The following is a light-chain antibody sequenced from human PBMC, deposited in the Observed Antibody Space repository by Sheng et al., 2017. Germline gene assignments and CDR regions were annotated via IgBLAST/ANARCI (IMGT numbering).Light chain of an antibody. CDR2: DAS. Sequence: AIQLTQSPSSLSTSVGDRVTITCRASQGISSALAWYQQKPGKAPKLLIYDASSLESGVSSRFSGSGSGTDFTLTISSLQPEDFATFYCQQFNRDPITFGQGTRLEIK. CDR1: QGISSA. CDR3: QQFNRDPIT. V-gene: IGKV1-13*02. J-gene: IGKJ5*01.